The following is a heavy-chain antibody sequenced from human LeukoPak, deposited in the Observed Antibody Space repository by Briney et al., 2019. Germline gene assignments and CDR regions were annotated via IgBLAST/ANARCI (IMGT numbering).Heavy chain of an antibody. Sequence: PSETLSLTCTVSGCSISGSSYYWGWIRQPPGKGLEWIGSRYYSGSTYYNPSHRSRVSISVDTSKSQFSLKLSSVTAADTAVYYCASLTVYHGMDVWGQGTTVTVSS. CDR2: RYYSGST. V-gene: IGHV4-39*01. CDR3: ASLTVYHGMDV. D-gene: IGHD4-17*01. CDR1: GCSISGSSYY. J-gene: IGHJ6*02.